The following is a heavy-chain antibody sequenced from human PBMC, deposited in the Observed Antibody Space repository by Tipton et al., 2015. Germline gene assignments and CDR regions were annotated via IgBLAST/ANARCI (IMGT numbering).Heavy chain of an antibody. D-gene: IGHD1-26*01. V-gene: IGHV1-46*03. J-gene: IGHJ4*02. CDR2: INPRGGTI. CDR1: GYTFITYN. CDR3: VRGGAVSGQRTPFDY. Sequence: QSGAEVKKPGASVRVSCEASGYTFITYNMHWVRQAPGQGLEWMGFINPRGGTITNTQSFQGRVTLTRDTSTSTVYMELTSLRSEDTAMYYCVRGGAVSGQRTPFDYWGQGTLVTVSS.